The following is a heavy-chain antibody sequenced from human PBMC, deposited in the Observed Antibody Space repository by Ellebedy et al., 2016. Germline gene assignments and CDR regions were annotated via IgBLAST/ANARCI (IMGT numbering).Heavy chain of an antibody. CDR2: ISGSGDDT. D-gene: IGHD2-15*01. J-gene: IGHJ4*02. V-gene: IGHV3-23*01. CDR1: GFTFGTYA. Sequence: GGSLRLSCAASGFTFGTYAMTWVRQAPGKGLEWVSTISGSGDDTYYTDSVKGRFTISRDTSNNTLFLQMNGLRTEDTALYYCVRGSCTGGSCYPWFYFDFWGQGSLVTVSS. CDR3: VRGSCTGGSCYPWFYFDF.